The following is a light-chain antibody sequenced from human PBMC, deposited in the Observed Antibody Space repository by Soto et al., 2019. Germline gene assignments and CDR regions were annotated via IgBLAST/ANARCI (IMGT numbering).Light chain of an antibody. J-gene: IGKJ5*01. CDR3: QQRSNWPIT. V-gene: IGKV3-11*01. CDR2: GAS. Sequence: PGESATLSCRASQTVSITYLTWYQQKPGQAPRLLIFGASNRATGIPARFSGSGSGTDFTLTISSLEPEDFAVYYCQQRSNWPITFGQGTRLEI. CDR1: QTVSITY.